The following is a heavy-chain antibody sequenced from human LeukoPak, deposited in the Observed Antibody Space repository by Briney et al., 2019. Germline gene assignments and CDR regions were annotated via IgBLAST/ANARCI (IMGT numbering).Heavy chain of an antibody. CDR2: ISYDGTNE. D-gene: IGHD2-8*01. V-gene: IGHV3-30*04. CDR3: AKDWANGDYIDH. CDR1: GFTFSSYA. J-gene: IGHJ4*02. Sequence: GGSLRLSCVASGFTFSSYAIHWVRQAPGKGLEWVALISYDGTNEKYADPVKGRFTISRDNSKNTLSLQMNSLRADDTAVYYCAKDWANGDYIDHWGQGTLVTVSS.